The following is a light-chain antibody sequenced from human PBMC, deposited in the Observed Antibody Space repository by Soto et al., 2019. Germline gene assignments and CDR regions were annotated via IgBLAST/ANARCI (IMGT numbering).Light chain of an antibody. CDR3: RQYDNSPYT. CDR2: GAS. CDR1: QSIGNNY. J-gene: IGKJ2*01. Sequence: EIVLTQSPGTLSLSPGDRATLSCRASQSIGNNYLAWYQQKPGQAPRLLIYGASSRATAIPDRFSGSGSGTAFTLTISRLEPDDFAVYYCRQYDNSPYTFGQGTKLEI. V-gene: IGKV3-20*01.